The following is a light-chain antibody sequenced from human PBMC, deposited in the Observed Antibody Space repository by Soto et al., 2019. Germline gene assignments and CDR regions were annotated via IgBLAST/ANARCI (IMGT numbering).Light chain of an antibody. CDR1: MSHVGNYTR. Sequence: SSSTQPPSVSGPPGQSCTMPCTGTMSHVGNYTRVSWYQQPPGTAPKLMIYEVSNRPSGVSNRFSGSKSGNTASLTISGLQAEDEADYYCKSYTTTSTYVFGTGTKGTVL. V-gene: IGLV2-18*02. CDR2: EVS. CDR3: KSYTTTSTYV. J-gene: IGLJ1*01.